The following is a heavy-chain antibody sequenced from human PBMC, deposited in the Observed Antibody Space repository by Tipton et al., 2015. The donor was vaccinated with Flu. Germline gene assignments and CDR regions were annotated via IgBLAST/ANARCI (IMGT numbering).Heavy chain of an antibody. CDR1: GGSISSYY. D-gene: IGHD3-16*02. Sequence: LRLSCTVSGGSISSYYWSWIRQPAGKGLEWIGSIYHSGSTYYNPSLKSRVTISVDTSKNQFSLKLSSVTAADTAVYYCARGNIWGSYRSLPWDWGQGTLVTVSS. V-gene: IGHV4-4*07. CDR3: ARGNIWGSYRSLPWD. CDR2: IYHSGST. J-gene: IGHJ4*02.